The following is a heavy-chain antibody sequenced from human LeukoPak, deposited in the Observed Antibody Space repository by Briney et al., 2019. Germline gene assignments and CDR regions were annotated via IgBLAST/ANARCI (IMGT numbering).Heavy chain of an antibody. V-gene: IGHV1-24*01. CDR1: GYTLTELS. CDR3: ATADYDSSGYPFDY. D-gene: IGHD3-22*01. J-gene: IGHJ4*02. CDR2: FDPEDGET. Sequence: ASVKVSCTVSGYTLTELSMHWVRQAPGKGLEWMGGFDPEDGETIYAQKFQGRVTMTEDTSTDTAYMELSSLRSEDTAVYYCATADYDSSGYPFDYWGQGTLVTVSS.